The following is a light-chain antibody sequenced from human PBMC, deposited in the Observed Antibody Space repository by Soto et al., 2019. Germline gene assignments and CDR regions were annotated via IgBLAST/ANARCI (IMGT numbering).Light chain of an antibody. J-gene: IGLJ1*01. CDR1: SSDVGGYDY. CDR3: SSYTSSSTYV. V-gene: IGLV2-14*01. CDR2: EVS. Sequence: QSVLTQPASVSGSPGQSITISCTGTSSDVGGYDYVSWYQRHPGKAPELMIYEVSNRPSGVSNRFSGSKSGNTASLTISGLQAEDEADYYCSSYTSSSTYVFGTGTKLTVL.